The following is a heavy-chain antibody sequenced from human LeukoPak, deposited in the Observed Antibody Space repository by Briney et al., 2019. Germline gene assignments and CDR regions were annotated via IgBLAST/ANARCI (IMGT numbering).Heavy chain of an antibody. V-gene: IGHV4-34*01. CDR3: ASGSRDGYNTFDY. Sequence: SETLSLTCAVYGGSFSGYYWSWIRQPPGKGLEWIGEINHSGSTNYNPSLKSRVTISVDTSKNQFSLKLSSVTAADTAVYYWASGSRDGYNTFDYWGQGNLVTVSS. D-gene: IGHD5-12*01. CDR1: GGSFSGYY. J-gene: IGHJ4*02. CDR2: INHSGST.